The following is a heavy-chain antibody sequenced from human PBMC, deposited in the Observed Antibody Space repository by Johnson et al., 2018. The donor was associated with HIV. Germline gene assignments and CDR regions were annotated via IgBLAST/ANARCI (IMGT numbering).Heavy chain of an antibody. CDR3: ARLFYGDDAFDI. V-gene: IGHV3-11*01. J-gene: IGHJ3*02. D-gene: IGHD4-17*01. Sequence: QMQLVESGGGLVKPGGSLRLSCAASGFTFSDYYMSWIRQAPGKGLEWVSYISSSGSTVYYADSVKGRFTISRDNSKNTLYLQMNSLRAEDTAVYYCARLFYGDDAFDIWGQGTMVTVSS. CDR2: ISSSGSTV. CDR1: GFTFSDYY.